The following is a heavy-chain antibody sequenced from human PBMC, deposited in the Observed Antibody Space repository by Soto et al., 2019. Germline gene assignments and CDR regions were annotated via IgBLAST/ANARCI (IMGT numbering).Heavy chain of an antibody. Sequence: QVQLVQSGAEVKKPGSSVKVSCKASGGTFSSYAISWVRQAPGQGLEWMGGIIPIFGTANYAQKFQGRVTXXXXXXXXXAYMELSSLRSEDTAVYYCARGGYYYDSSGSDWGQGTLVTVSS. CDR1: GGTFSSYA. D-gene: IGHD3-22*01. V-gene: IGHV1-69*01. CDR2: IIPIFGTA. CDR3: ARGGYYYDSSGSD. J-gene: IGHJ4*02.